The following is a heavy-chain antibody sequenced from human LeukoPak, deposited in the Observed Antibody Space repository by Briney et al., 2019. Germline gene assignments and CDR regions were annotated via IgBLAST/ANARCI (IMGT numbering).Heavy chain of an antibody. Sequence: ASVKVSCKASGYTFTSYGISWVRQAPGQGLEWMGWISAYNGNTNYAQKLQGRVTMTRNTSISTAYMELSSLRSEDTAVYYCARGDWRWLQSDYWGQGTLVTVSS. D-gene: IGHD5-24*01. CDR2: ISAYNGNT. CDR3: ARGDWRWLQSDY. CDR1: GYTFTSYG. V-gene: IGHV1-18*01. J-gene: IGHJ4*02.